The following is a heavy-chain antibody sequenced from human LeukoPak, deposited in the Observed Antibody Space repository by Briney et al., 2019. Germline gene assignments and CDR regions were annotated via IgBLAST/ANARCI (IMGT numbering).Heavy chain of an antibody. V-gene: IGHV3-30*04. J-gene: IGHJ4*02. CDR3: ARDQALYFSYGDY. CDR2: VFYDGSGK. CDR1: GFTFSSYA. Sequence: GGSLRLSCAASGFTFSSYAMHWVRQAPGKGLEWLAAVFYDGSGKRYADTVKGRFTISRDNSKNTLYLQINSLRAEDTAVYYCARDQALYFSYGDYWGQGTLVTVSS. D-gene: IGHD2/OR15-2a*01.